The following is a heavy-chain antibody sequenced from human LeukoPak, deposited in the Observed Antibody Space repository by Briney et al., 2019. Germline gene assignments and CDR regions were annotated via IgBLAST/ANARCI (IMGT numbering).Heavy chain of an antibody. J-gene: IGHJ4*02. CDR2: ISSSSSYI. CDR1: GFTFSSYS. CDR3: AKDLAHGIAVPGSPGPLDY. V-gene: IGHV3-21*04. D-gene: IGHD6-19*01. Sequence: GGSLRLSCAASGFTFSSYSMNWVRQAPGKGLEWVSSISSSSSYIYYADSVKGRFTISRDNAKNTLYLQMNSLRAEDTAAYYCAKDLAHGIAVPGSPGPLDYWGQGTLVTVSS.